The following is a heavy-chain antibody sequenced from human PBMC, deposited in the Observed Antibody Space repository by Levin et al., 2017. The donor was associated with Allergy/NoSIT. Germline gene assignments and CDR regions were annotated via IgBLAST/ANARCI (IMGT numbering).Heavy chain of an antibody. Sequence: GESLKISCAASGFTFSGHTMNWVRQAPEKGLEWISYISTASGTKYYADSVKGRFTISRDNAKNSLYLQMSDLRAEDTAVYYCVRGLATSDLDYWGQGTLVTVSS. CDR3: VRGLATSDLDY. CDR1: GFTFSGHT. V-gene: IGHV3-48*01. CDR2: ISTASGTK. D-gene: IGHD3-10*01. J-gene: IGHJ4*02.